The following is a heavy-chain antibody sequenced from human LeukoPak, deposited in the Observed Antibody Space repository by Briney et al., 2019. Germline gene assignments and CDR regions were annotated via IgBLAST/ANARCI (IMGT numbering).Heavy chain of an antibody. D-gene: IGHD3-22*01. V-gene: IGHV3-53*01. CDR2: IYGDGST. CDR3: ARGRSGFSYAFDI. Sequence: GGSLRLSCAASGFTVSSSYMSWVRQAPGKGLEWVSIIYGDGSTYYADSVKGRFTISRDNSKNTLSLQMNSLRAEDTAVYYCARGRSGFSYAFDIWGQGTMVTVSS. CDR1: GFTVSSSY. J-gene: IGHJ3*02.